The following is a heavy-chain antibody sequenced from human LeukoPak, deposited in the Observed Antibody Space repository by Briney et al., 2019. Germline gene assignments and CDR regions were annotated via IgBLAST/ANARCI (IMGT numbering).Heavy chain of an antibody. CDR1: GYTFTDYY. CDR3: ATISPGRFLEWLERPYNWFDP. D-gene: IGHD3-3*01. V-gene: IGHV1-69-2*01. CDR2: VDPEDGET. J-gene: IGHJ5*02. Sequence: ASVKVSXKVSGYTFTDYYMHWVQQAPGKGLEWMRLVDPEDGETIYAEKFQGRVTITADTSTDTAYMELSSLRSEDTAVYYCATISPGRFLEWLERPYNWFDPWGQGTLVTVSS.